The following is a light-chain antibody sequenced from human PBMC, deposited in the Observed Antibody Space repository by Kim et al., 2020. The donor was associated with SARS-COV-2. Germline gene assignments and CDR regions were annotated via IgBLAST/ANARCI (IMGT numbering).Light chain of an antibody. V-gene: IGKV1-39*01. CDR3: QKSYTTLMYT. J-gene: IGKJ2*01. CDR2: AAS. CDR1: HNISNY. Sequence: DIQMTQSPSSLSASVGDRVTITCRASHNISNYLNWYQQKPGKAPNLLIYAASTLQSGVPSRFSGSGSGTDFTLTISSLQPEDFATYYCQKSYTTLMYTFGQGPKLEI.